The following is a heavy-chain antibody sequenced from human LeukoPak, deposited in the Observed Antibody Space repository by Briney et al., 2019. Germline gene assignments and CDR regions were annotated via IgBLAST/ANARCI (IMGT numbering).Heavy chain of an antibody. CDR3: ARAGLLVRGVTLRYFDL. Sequence: SETLSLICAVYGGSFSGYYWSWIRQPPGKGLEWIGEINHSGSTNYNPSLKSRVTISVDTSKNQFSLKLSSVTAADTAVYYCARAGLLVRGVTLRYFDLWGRGTLVTVSS. CDR1: GGSFSGYY. D-gene: IGHD3-10*01. CDR2: INHSGST. V-gene: IGHV4-34*01. J-gene: IGHJ2*01.